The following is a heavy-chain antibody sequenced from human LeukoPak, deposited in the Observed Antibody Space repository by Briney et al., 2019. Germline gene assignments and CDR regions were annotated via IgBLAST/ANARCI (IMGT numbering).Heavy chain of an antibody. V-gene: IGHV3-7*03. D-gene: IGHD3-16*02. Sequence: GGSLRLSCAASEFTFSSYWMSWVRQAPGKGLEWVANIKQDGSEKYYVDSVKGRFTISRDNAKNSLFLQMNSLRAEDTAVYYCANLQQALFIVAKAFDIWGQGTMVTVSS. CDR3: ANLQQALFIVAKAFDI. CDR2: IKQDGSEK. J-gene: IGHJ3*02. CDR1: EFTFSSYW.